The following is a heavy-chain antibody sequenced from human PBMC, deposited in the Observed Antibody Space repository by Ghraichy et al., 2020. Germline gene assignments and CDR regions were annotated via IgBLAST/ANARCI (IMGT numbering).Heavy chain of an antibody. CDR2: IYYSGST. Sequence: SETLSLTCTVSGGSISSDDFYWSWIRQSPGKGLEWIGYIYYSGSTYYNPSLKSRVNISIDTSKNQFSLKLSSVTVADMAVYYCANTMVVTEWDWFDPWGQGTLVTVSS. CDR3: ANTMVVTEWDWFDP. D-gene: IGHD2-21*02. V-gene: IGHV4-30-4*01. J-gene: IGHJ5*02. CDR1: GGSISSDDFY.